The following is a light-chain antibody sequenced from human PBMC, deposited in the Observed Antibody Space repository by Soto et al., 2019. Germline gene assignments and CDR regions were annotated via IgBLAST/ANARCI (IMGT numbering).Light chain of an antibody. CDR2: DAS. CDR3: QQRSNWPPIP. V-gene: IGKV3-11*01. Sequence: EIVLTQSPAPLSLSPGERATLSCSASQSVSSYLDGYQQKPGQAPRLLTYDASNRATGIPAMFSGSGSGTDFALTSSSLEPEDFAVCYCQQRSNWPPIPFGQGTRLEI. CDR1: QSVSSY. J-gene: IGKJ5*01.